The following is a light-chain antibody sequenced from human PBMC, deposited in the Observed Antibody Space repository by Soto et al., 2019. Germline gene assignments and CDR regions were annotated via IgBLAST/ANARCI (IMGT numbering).Light chain of an antibody. V-gene: IGLV2-11*01. CDR2: DVT. J-gene: IGLJ1*01. CDR1: SSVVGSFNY. Sequence: QSALTQPRSVSGSPGQSVAISCTGTSSVVGSFNYVSWYQQHPDKAPKLMIYDVTKRPSGVPDRFSGSKSGNTASLTISGLQAEDEADYYCSSYTSSSTYVFGTGTKVTV. CDR3: SSYTSSSTYV.